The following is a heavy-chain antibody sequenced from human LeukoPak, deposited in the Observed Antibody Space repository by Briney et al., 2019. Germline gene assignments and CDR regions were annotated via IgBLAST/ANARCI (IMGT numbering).Heavy chain of an antibody. J-gene: IGHJ4*02. CDR3: ARYYYDSSGSLAAYYFDY. V-gene: IGHV5-51*01. Sequence: GESLKISCKGSGYTFTSYWIGWVRQLPGKGLEWTGIIYPGDSDTRYSPSFQGQVTISADKSISTAYLQWSSLKASDTAMYYCARYYYDSSGSLAAYYFDYWGQGTLVTVSS. CDR2: IYPGDSDT. CDR1: GYTFTSYW. D-gene: IGHD3-22*01.